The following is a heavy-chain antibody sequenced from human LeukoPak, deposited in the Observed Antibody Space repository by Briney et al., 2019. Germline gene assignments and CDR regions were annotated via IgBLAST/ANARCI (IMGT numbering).Heavy chain of an antibody. J-gene: IGHJ4*02. D-gene: IGHD1-1*01. CDR3: ARVSGRLERQSDLDY. CDR1: GFTFASYS. CDR2: ISGDSTYI. V-gene: IGHV3-21*01. Sequence: TGGSLRLSCAASGFTFASYSMNWVRHAPGKGLEWVSSISGDSTYIYNAGSVKGRFTISRDNAQASLYLQMISLRADDTAVYYCARVSGRLERQSDLDYWGQGTLVIVSS.